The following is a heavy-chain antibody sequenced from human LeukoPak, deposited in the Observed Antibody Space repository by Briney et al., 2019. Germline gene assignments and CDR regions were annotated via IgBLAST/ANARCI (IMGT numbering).Heavy chain of an antibody. CDR2: IWVSGEST. J-gene: IGHJ5*02. V-gene: IGHV3-23*01. Sequence: PGGSLRLSCAASGFTFSSYVMSWVRQAPGKGLEWVSAIWVSGESTYYADSVKGRFTISRDNSKNTLYLQMNSLRAEDTAIYHCAKGGSSGWYLSNWFDPWGQGTLVTVSS. D-gene: IGHD6-19*01. CDR1: GFTFSSYV. CDR3: AKGGSSGWYLSNWFDP.